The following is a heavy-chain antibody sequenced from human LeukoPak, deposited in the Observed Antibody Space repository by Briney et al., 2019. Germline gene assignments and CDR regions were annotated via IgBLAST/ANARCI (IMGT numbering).Heavy chain of an antibody. D-gene: IGHD5-12*01. J-gene: IGHJ4*02. V-gene: IGHV1-46*01. CDR3: ARDLRNPSGYDSDY. CDR1: GYTFTSFD. Sequence: GASVKVSCKASGYTFTSFDISWVRQAPGQGLEWMGIINPSGGSTSYAQKFQGRVTMTRDTSTSTVYMELSSLRSEDTAAYYCARDLRNPSGYDSDYWGQGTLVTVSS. CDR2: INPSGGST.